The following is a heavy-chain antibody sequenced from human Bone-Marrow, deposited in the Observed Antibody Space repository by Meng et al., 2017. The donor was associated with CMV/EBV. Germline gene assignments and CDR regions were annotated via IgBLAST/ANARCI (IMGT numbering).Heavy chain of an antibody. CDR1: GFTFSRYW. D-gene: IGHD6-13*01. J-gene: IGHJ4*02. CDR3: ARAFVAAAGTRLADY. V-gene: IGHV3-7*01. CDR2: IRQDEGAK. Sequence: GGSLRLSCKGSGFTFSRYWMSWVRQAPGKGLEWVANIRQDEGAKFYMDSVRGRFTVSRDNAKNSLYLQMNSLRAEDTAVYYCARAFVAAAGTRLADYWGQGTLVTVSS.